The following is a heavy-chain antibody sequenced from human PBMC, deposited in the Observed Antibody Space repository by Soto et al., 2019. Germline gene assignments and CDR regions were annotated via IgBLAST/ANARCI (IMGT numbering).Heavy chain of an antibody. D-gene: IGHD3-22*01. Sequence: GASVKVSCKASGETFTSNYMHWVRQAPGQGLEWMGIINPSGGSTGYAQKFQGRVTMTRDTSTSTVYMELSSLRSEDTAVYYCALLYYYDSSGYYLWHDYWGQGTLVTVSS. J-gene: IGHJ4*02. CDR2: INPSGGST. CDR3: ALLYYYDSSGYYLWHDY. CDR1: GETFTSNY. V-gene: IGHV1-46*01.